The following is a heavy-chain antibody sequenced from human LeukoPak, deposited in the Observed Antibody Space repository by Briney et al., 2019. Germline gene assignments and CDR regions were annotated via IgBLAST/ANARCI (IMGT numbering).Heavy chain of an antibody. J-gene: IGHJ5*02. CDR1: GGSISSYY. V-gene: IGHV4-59*13. CDR2: IYYSAST. D-gene: IGHD3-10*01. CDR3: ARVETYLFDP. Sequence: SETLSLTCTVSGGSISSYYWSWIRQPPGKGLEWIGYIYYSASTNYNPSLKSRVTISVDTSKNQFSLKLSSVTAADTAVYYCARVETYLFDPWGQGTLVTVSS.